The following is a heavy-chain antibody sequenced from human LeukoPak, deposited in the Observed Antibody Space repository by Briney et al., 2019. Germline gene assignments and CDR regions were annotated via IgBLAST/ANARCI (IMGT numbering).Heavy chain of an antibody. D-gene: IGHD6-19*01. Sequence: GGSLRLSCTASGFTFGDYAMSWFRQAPGKGLECVGFIRSKAYGGATEYAASVKGRFTISRDDSKSIAYVQMNGLKTDGTAVYYCTGLKGTGWPIDYWGQGTLVTVSS. CDR2: IRSKAYGGAT. V-gene: IGHV3-49*03. CDR3: TGLKGTGWPIDY. J-gene: IGHJ4*02. CDR1: GFTFGDYA.